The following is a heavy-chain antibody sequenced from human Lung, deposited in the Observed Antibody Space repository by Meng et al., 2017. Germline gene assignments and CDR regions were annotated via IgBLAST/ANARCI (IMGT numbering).Heavy chain of an antibody. Sequence: VQLQQWGAGLLEPSETLSLTCAVYGGSFSGYYWSWIRQPPGKGLEWIGEIIDSGSTNYNPSLKSRVTISVDTSKNQFSLRVTSVTAADRAVYYCVRRTYSSGWYFDYWGQGTLVTASS. CDR1: GGSFSGYY. J-gene: IGHJ4*02. V-gene: IGHV4-34*02. D-gene: IGHD6-19*01. CDR2: IIDSGST. CDR3: VRRTYSSGWYFDY.